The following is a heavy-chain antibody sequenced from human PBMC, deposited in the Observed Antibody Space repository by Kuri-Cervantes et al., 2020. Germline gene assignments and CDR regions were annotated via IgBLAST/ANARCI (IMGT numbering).Heavy chain of an antibody. Sequence: ASVKVSCKASGYTFTSYDINWVRQATGQGLEWMGWMNPNSGNTCYAQKFQGRVTMTRNTSISTAYMELSSLRSEDTAVYYCARSPDCSGGSCYSDYYYYYYMDVWGKGTTVTVSS. D-gene: IGHD2-15*01. V-gene: IGHV1-8*01. CDR1: GYTFTSYD. J-gene: IGHJ6*03. CDR2: MNPNSGNT. CDR3: ARSPDCSGGSCYSDYYYYYYMDV.